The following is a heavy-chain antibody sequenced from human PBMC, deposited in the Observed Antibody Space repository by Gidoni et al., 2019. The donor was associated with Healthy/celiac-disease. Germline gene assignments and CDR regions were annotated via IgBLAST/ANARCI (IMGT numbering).Heavy chain of an antibody. CDR1: GFTFSSYA. J-gene: IGHJ4*02. D-gene: IGHD6-19*01. CDR2: ISGSGGST. CDR3: AKTLIAVASFDY. V-gene: IGHV3-23*01. Sequence: EVPLLESGGGLVQPGGSLRLSCAASGFTFSSYAMSWVRQAPGKGLEWVSAISGSGGSTYYADSVKGRFTISRDNSKNTLYLQMDSLRAEDTAVYYCAKTLIAVASFDYWGQGTLVTVSS.